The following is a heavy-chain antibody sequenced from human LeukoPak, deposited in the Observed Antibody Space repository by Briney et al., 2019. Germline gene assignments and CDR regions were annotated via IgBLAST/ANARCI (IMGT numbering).Heavy chain of an antibody. J-gene: IGHJ6*03. CDR3: ASIGAAHYYYYYMDV. V-gene: IGHV3-11*04. Sequence: AGGSLRLSCAASGFTFSDYYMSWIRQAPGKGLEWVSYISSSGSTIYYADSVKGRFTISRDNAKNSLYLQMNSLRAEDTAVYYCASIGAAHYYYYYMDVWGKGTTVTVSS. CDR2: ISSSGSTI. D-gene: IGHD1-26*01. CDR1: GFTFSDYY.